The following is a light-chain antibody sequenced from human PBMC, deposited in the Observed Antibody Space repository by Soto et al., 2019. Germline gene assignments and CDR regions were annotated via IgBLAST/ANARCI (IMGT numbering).Light chain of an antibody. Sequence: EIVLAQSPGTLSLCPWERATLSCRASQSVSSYLAWYQQKPGQAPRLLIYDASNRATGIPARFSGSGSGTDFTLTISSLEPEDFAVYYCQQRSNWITFGQGTRLEIK. CDR1: QSVSSY. CDR3: QQRSNWIT. V-gene: IGKV3-11*01. J-gene: IGKJ5*01. CDR2: DAS.